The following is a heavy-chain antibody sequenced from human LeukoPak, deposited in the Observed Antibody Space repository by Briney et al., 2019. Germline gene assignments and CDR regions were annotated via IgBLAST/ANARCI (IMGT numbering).Heavy chain of an antibody. CDR2: ISSSGSTT. J-gene: IGHJ4*02. D-gene: IGHD6-19*01. V-gene: IGHV3-11*04. Sequence: GGSLRLSCAASGFTFSDYYMSWIRQAPGKGLEWVSYISSSGSTTYYADSVKGRFTISRDNSKNMIYLEMTSLKAEDTAVYYCAKERNLEIAVAGTIFDYWGQGTLVTVSS. CDR3: AKERNLEIAVAGTIFDY. CDR1: GFTFSDYY.